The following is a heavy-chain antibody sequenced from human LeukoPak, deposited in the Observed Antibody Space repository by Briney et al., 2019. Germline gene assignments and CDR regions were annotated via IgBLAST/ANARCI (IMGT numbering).Heavy chain of an antibody. CDR3: ARGLHYDFWSGYFSPINYYYMDV. D-gene: IGHD3-3*01. V-gene: IGHV1-18*01. J-gene: IGHJ6*03. CDR2: IIADNVDT. Sequence: ASVKVSCKPSRGTFSSSAISCGRPAPGQGLEWIGWIIADNVDTNYTQSLQGRVTMTTDTSTRTDYMELRRLRSEDTAVYYCARGLHYDFWSGYFSPINYYYMDVWGKGTTVTVSS. CDR1: RGTFSSSA.